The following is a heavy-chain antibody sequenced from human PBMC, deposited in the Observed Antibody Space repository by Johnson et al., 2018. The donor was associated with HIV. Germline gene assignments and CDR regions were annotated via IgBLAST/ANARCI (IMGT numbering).Heavy chain of an antibody. D-gene: IGHD4-17*01. CDR3: ARDRSPYYGDYKSAFDI. CDR1: GFTFDDYG. J-gene: IGHJ3*02. Sequence: EQLVESGGGVVRPGGSLRLSCAAPGFTFDDYGMSWVRQAPGKGLEWVSGINWNGGSTGYADSVKGRFTISRDNAKKSLYLQMNSLRAEDTAVYYCARDRSPYYGDYKSAFDIWGQGTMVTVSS. CDR2: INWNGGST. V-gene: IGHV3-20*04.